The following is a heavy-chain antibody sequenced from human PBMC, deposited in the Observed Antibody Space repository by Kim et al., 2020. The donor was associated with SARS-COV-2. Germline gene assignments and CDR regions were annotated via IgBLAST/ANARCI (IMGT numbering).Heavy chain of an antibody. D-gene: IGHD1-26*01. V-gene: IGHV1-2*02. CDR3: ATLNSGSYPGGLDFDY. J-gene: IGHJ4*02. Sequence: QNVQGRVTMTRDTSSSTAYMELSRLRSDDTAVYYCATLNSGSYPGGLDFDYWGQGTLVTVSS.